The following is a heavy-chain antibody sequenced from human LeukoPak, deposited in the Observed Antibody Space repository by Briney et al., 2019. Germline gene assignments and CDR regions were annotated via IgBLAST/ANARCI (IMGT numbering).Heavy chain of an antibody. J-gene: IGHJ4*02. CDR1: GFTLSNYW. D-gene: IGHD6-13*01. Sequence: GGSLRLSCAASGFTLSNYWMHWVRQGPGKGLVWVSRVSNDGSSTAYADSVKGRLTISRDNAKNTLYLQMNSLRAEDTAVYYCVGAAADTTPRPWGQGTLVTVSS. CDR3: VGAAADTTPRP. CDR2: VSNDGSST. V-gene: IGHV3-74*01.